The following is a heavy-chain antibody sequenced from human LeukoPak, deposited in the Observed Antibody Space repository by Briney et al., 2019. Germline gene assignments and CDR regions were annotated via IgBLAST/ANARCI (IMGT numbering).Heavy chain of an antibody. Sequence: GGSLRLSCAASGFIFRNYWMSWVRQAPGKGLEWVANIKQDGSEKYYVDSVKGRFTISRDNAKNSLYLQMNSLRAEDTAVYYCVRGDYYDYLWGSYRPREQRTYWGQGALVTVSS. CDR1: GFIFRNYW. D-gene: IGHD3-16*02. V-gene: IGHV3-7*01. J-gene: IGHJ4*02. CDR3: VRGDYYDYLWGSYRPREQRTY. CDR2: IKQDGSEK.